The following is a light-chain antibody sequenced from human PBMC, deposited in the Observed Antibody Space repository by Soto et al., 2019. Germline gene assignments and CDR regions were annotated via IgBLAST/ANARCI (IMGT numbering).Light chain of an antibody. CDR3: QQYGSSPLT. CDR2: DAS. J-gene: IGKJ2*01. CDR1: QSVSSY. V-gene: IGKV3-20*01. Sequence: EIVLTQSPATLSLSPGERATLSCRASQSVSSYLAWYQQKPGQAPRLLIYDASNRATGIPDRFSGSGSGTDFTLTISRLEPEDFAVYYCQQYGSSPLTFGQGTKLEIK.